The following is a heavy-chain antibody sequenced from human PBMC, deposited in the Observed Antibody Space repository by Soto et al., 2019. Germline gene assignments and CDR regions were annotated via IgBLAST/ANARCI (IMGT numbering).Heavy chain of an antibody. Sequence: SETLSLTCTVSGGSISSYYWSWIRQPAGKGLEWIGRIYTSGSTNYNPSLKSRVTMSVDTSKNQFSLKLSSVTAADTAVYYCARDSLSYGIRAYYFDYWGQGTLVTV. V-gene: IGHV4-4*07. CDR3: ARDSLSYGIRAYYFDY. CDR1: GGSISSYY. CDR2: IYTSGST. D-gene: IGHD5-18*01. J-gene: IGHJ4*02.